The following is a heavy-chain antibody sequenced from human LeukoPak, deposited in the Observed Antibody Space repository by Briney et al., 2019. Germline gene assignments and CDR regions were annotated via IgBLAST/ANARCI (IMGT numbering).Heavy chain of an antibody. V-gene: IGHV1-69*13. J-gene: IGHJ4*02. CDR3: ARRKGLVRGVITKGYYFDY. D-gene: IGHD3-10*01. CDR2: IIPIFGTA. CDR1: GGTFSSYA. Sequence: SVRFSCKASGGTFSSYAISWVRQAPGQGLEWMGGIIPIFGTANYAQKFHGRVTNIADESTSTAYMELSSLRSEDTAVYYCARRKGLVRGVITKGYYFDYWGQGTLVTVPS.